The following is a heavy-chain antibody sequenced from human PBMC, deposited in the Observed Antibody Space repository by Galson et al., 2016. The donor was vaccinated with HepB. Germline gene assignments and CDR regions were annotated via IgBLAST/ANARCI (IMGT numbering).Heavy chain of an antibody. J-gene: IGHJ3*01. CDR2: ISSRSGYYT. V-gene: IGHV3-11*06. CDR1: GFTFSDYY. Sequence: SLRLSCAASGFTFSDYYMSWVRQAPGKGLGWVSSISSRSGYYTNYADSVKGRFTISRDNAKNSLYLHMNSLVAEDTAVFYCAREIIMVRGPLHGFDVWGQGTMVTVSS. D-gene: IGHD3-10*01. CDR3: AREIIMVRGPLHGFDV.